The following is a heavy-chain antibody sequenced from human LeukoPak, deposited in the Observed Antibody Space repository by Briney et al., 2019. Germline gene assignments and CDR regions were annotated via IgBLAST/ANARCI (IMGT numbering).Heavy chain of an antibody. CDR1: GGSISSYY. V-gene: IGHV4-59*08. Sequence: PSETLSLTCTVSGGSISSYYWSWIRQPPGKGLEWIGYIYYSGSTNYNPSLKSRVTISVDTSKNQFSLKLSSVTAADTAVYYCAENPLGADYYYYYYMDVWGKGTTVTVSS. J-gene: IGHJ6*03. CDR3: AENPLGADYYYYYYMDV. CDR2: IYYSGST. D-gene: IGHD3-16*01.